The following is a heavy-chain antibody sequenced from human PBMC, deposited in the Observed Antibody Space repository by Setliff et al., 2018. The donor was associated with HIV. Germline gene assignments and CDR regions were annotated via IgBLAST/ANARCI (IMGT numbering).Heavy chain of an antibody. CDR3: ARSRGFTYGRLDY. Sequence: PSETLSLTCTVSGGSISSYYWSWIRQPAGKGLEWIGHIYTSGSTKYNPSLKSRVTISVDTSKNQFSLKVSSVTAADTAVYYCARSRGFTYGRLDYWGQGTLVTVSS. J-gene: IGHJ4*02. D-gene: IGHD5-18*01. CDR2: IYTSGST. V-gene: IGHV4-4*09. CDR1: GGSISSYY.